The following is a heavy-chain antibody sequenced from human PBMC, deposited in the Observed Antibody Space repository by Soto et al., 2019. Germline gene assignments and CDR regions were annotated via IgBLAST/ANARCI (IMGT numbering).Heavy chain of an antibody. CDR1: GYTFTSYG. CDR2: ISAYNGNT. J-gene: IGHJ4*02. V-gene: IGHV1-18*01. CDR3: ARDHHSSSWYSEIVY. D-gene: IGHD6-13*01. Sequence: QVQLVQSGAEVKKPGASVKVSCKASGYTFTSYGISWVRQAPGQGLEWMGWISAYNGNTNYAQKLQGRVTMTTDTSTSTAYMELRSLRCDDTSVYYCARDHHSSSWYSEIVYWGQGTLVTGSS.